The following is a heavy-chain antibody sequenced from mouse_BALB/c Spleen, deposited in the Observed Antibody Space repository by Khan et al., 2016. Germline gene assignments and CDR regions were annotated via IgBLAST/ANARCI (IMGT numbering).Heavy chain of an antibody. V-gene: IGHV1-7*01. CDR3: GRWGSGNYLYRAMDY. D-gene: IGHD2-1*01. CDR1: GYTFTRFW. J-gene: IGHJ4*01. Sequence: QVQLQQSGAELAKPGASVKMSCKASGYTFTRFWMHWVKQRPGQGLEWIGYINPGSNYTDYNQNFKDKATLTADKSSSTAYMLLSSLTSEDSAVXFCGRWGSGNYLYRAMDYGGQGISVT. CDR2: INPGSNYT.